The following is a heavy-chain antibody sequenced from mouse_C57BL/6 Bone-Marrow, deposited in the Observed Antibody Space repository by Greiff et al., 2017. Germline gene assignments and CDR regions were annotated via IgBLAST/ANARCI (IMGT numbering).Heavy chain of an antibody. CDR3: TTDYSILWFAY. CDR1: GFNIKDYY. D-gene: IGHD2-5*01. J-gene: IGHJ3*01. Sequence: VQLQQSGAELVMPGASVKLSCTASGFNIKDYYMHWVKQRPEQGLEWIGRIDPEDGDTEYAPKFQGKATMTADTSSNTAYLQLSSLTSEDTAVYYCTTDYSILWFAYWGQGTLVTVSA. V-gene: IGHV14-1*01. CDR2: IDPEDGDT.